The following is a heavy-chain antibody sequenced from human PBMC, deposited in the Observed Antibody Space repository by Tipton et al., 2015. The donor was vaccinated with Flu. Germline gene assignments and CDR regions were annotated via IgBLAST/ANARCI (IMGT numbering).Heavy chain of an antibody. CDR1: GGSISSYY. CDR2: IYYSGST. CDR3: ARDKKARGID. J-gene: IGHJ4*02. Sequence: TLSLTCTVSGGSISSYYWSWIRQPPGKGLEWIGYIYYSGSTNYNPSLKSRVTISVDTSKNQFSLKLSSVTAADTAVYYCARDKKARGIDWGQGTLVTVSS. D-gene: IGHD6-13*01. V-gene: IGHV4-59*12.